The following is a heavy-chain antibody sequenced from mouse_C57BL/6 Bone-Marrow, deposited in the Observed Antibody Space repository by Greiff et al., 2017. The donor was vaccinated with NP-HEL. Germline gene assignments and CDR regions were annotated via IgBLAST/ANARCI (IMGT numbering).Heavy chain of an antibody. Sequence: QVQLQQSGAELARPGASVKLSCKASGYTFTSYGISWVKQRTGQGLEWIGEIYPRSGNTYYNEKFKGKATLTADKSSSTAYMEIRSLTSEDAAVYFCARIPYYSNYAWFAYWGQGTLVTVSA. V-gene: IGHV1-81*01. CDR3: ARIPYYSNYAWFAY. CDR2: IYPRSGNT. D-gene: IGHD2-5*01. CDR1: GYTFTSYG. J-gene: IGHJ3*01.